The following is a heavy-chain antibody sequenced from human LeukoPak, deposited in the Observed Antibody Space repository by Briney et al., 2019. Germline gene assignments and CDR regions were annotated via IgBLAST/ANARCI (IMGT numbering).Heavy chain of an antibody. Sequence: GGSLRLSCAASGFTFSSYAMSWVRQAPGKGLEWVSAISGSGGSTYYADSVKGRFTISRDNSKNTLYLQMNSLRAEDTAVYYCAKGQERTRIAARPSALDFWGQGTLVAVSS. CDR3: AKGQERTRIAARPSALDF. V-gene: IGHV3-23*01. CDR2: ISGSGGST. CDR1: GFTFSSYA. D-gene: IGHD6-6*01. J-gene: IGHJ4*02.